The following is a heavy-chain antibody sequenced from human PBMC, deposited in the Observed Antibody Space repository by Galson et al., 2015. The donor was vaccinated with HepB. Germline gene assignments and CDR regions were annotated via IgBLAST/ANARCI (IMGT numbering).Heavy chain of an antibody. D-gene: IGHD3-22*01. J-gene: IGHJ6*02. V-gene: IGHV3-33*01. CDR1: GFTFSSYG. CDR2: IWDDGNNK. CDR3: AREAEYYYDSSGFSPHYYYYGMDV. Sequence: SLRLSCAASGFTFSSYGMHWVRQAPGKGLEWVAVIWDDGNNKYYADSVEGRFTISRDNSKNTLHLEMNSLRAEDTAVYYCAREAEYYYDSSGFSPHYYYYGMDVWGQGTTVTVSS.